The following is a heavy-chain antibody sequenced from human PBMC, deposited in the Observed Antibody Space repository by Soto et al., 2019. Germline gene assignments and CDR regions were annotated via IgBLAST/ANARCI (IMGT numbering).Heavy chain of an antibody. CDR1: GGTFSTYS. CDR3: ASSNANNYEFGTNYNFDS. J-gene: IGHJ4*02. D-gene: IGHD3-16*01. Sequence: QVQLVQSGAEVKKPGSSVKVSCKTSGGTFSTYSIVWVRQAPGDGLEWMGGIIPIFGTANYAQKFQDRVTITADKSTNTAFMEMGSLKSDDTAMDCCASSNANNYEFGTNYNFDSWGQGPQVIVSP. CDR2: IIPIFGTA. V-gene: IGHV1-69*06.